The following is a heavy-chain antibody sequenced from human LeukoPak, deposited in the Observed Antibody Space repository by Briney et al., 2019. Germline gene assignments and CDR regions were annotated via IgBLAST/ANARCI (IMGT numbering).Heavy chain of an antibody. D-gene: IGHD1-20*01. CDR3: ASGITGTLIY. V-gene: IGHV3-53*01. CDR2: IYSGGST. J-gene: IGHJ4*02. Sequence: SGGSLRLSCAASGFTFSNTWMNWVRQAPGTGLEWVSVIYSGGSTYYADSVKGRFTISGDISKHALFLQMNRLRAEDTVVYYSASGITGTLIYWGQGTLVTVSS. CDR1: GFTFSNTW.